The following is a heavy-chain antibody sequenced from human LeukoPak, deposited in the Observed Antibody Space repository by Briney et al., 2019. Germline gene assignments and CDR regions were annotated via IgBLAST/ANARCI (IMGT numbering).Heavy chain of an antibody. J-gene: IGHJ4*02. CDR3: ARETGSAVGSTDFDY. CDR1: GFTFSNYA. Sequence: GGSLRLSCAASGFTFSNYAMHWVRQAPGKGLEWVAVISYDGSNKYYADSVKGRFTNSRDNSKSTLYLQMNSLRAEDTAVYYCARETGSAVGSTDFDYWGQGTLVTVSS. CDR2: ISYDGSNK. V-gene: IGHV3-30-3*01. D-gene: IGHD4-17*01.